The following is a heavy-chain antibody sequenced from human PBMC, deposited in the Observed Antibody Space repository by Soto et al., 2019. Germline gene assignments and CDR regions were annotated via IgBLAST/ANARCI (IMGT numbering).Heavy chain of an antibody. CDR3: AREAGHYYGSGSYYPPNYYYGMDV. CDR1: GYSISSGYY. D-gene: IGHD3-10*01. J-gene: IGHJ6*02. CDR2: IYHSGST. Sequence: SETLSLTCAVSGYSISSGYYWGWIRQPPGKGLEWIGSIYHSGSTYYNPSLKSRVTISVDTSKNQFSLKLSSVTAADTAVYYCAREAGHYYGSGSYYPPNYYYGMDVWGQGXTVTVYS. V-gene: IGHV4-38-2*02.